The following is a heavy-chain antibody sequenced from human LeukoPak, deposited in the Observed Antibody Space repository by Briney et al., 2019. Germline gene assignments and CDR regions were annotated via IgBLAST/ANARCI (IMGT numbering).Heavy chain of an antibody. D-gene: IGHD6-13*01. CDR2: INAGNGNT. J-gene: IGHJ4*02. Sequence: VASVKVSCKASGYTFTSYAMQWVRQAPGQRLEWMGWINAGNGNTKYSQKFQGRVTITRDTSASTAYMELSSLRSEDTAVYYCARVGTLAAAGLWGQGTLVTVSS. V-gene: IGHV1-3*01. CDR1: GYTFTSYA. CDR3: ARVGTLAAAGL.